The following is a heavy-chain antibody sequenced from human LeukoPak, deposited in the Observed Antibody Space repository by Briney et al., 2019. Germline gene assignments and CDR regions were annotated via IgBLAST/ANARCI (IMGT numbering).Heavy chain of an antibody. CDR3: ARRGYYDSSGYYIDY. J-gene: IGHJ4*02. D-gene: IGHD3-22*01. V-gene: IGHV5-51*01. Sequence: GESLKISCKGSGYTFFTYWIGWVRQMPGKGLEWMGIIYPGDSDTRYSPSFQGQVTTSADKSISTAYLQWSSLKASDTAMYYCARRGYYDSSGYYIDYWGQGTLVTVSS. CDR1: GYTFFTYW. CDR2: IYPGDSDT.